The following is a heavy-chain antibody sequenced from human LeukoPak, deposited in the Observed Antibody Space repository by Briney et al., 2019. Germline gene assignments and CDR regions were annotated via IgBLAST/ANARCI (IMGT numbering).Heavy chain of an antibody. CDR2: VYPGDSDT. J-gene: IGHJ4*02. CDR3: VIQSAVAGTWGLVS. V-gene: IGHV5-51*01. CDR1: GYSFTNFW. Sequence: GESLKISCRASGYSFTNFWIGLVRQMPGKGLEWMGIVYPGDSDTRYRPSFQGQVTISADKSISTAYLQWGSLKASGTAMYYCVIQSAVAGTWGLVSCGQGTLVTVSS. D-gene: IGHD6-19*01.